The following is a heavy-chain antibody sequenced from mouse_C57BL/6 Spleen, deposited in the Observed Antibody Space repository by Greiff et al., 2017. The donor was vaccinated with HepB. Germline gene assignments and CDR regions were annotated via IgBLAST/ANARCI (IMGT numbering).Heavy chain of an antibody. J-gene: IGHJ2*01. CDR3: ARTPYYYGSSYSY. CDR2: IYPSDSET. D-gene: IGHD1-1*01. V-gene: IGHV1-61*01. Sequence: QVHVKQPGAELVRPGSSVKLSCKASGYTFTSYWMDWVKQRPGQGLEWIGNIYPSDSETHYNQKFKDKATLTVDKSSSTAYMQLSSLTSEDSAVYYCARTPYYYGSSYSYWGQGTTLTVSS. CDR1: GYTFTSYW.